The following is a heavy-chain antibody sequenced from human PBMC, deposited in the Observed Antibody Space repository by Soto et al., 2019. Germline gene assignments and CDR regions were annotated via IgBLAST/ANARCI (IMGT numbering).Heavy chain of an antibody. CDR2: IYYSGST. CDR1: GGSISSSSYY. J-gene: IGHJ5*02. D-gene: IGHD2-2*01. CDR3: ARPYCSSTSCESTSYNWFDP. Sequence: SETLSLTCTVSGGSISSSSYYWGWIRQPPGKGLEWIGSIYYSGSTYYNPSLKSRVTISVDTSKNQFSLKLSSVTAADTAEYYCARPYCSSTSCESTSYNWFDPWGQGTLVTVSS. V-gene: IGHV4-39*01.